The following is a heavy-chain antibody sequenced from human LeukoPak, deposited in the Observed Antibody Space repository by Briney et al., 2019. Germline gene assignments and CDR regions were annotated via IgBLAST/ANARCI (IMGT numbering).Heavy chain of an antibody. V-gene: IGHV3-66*01. CDR3: ARDKRGYSYGLFDY. Sequence: GGSLRLSCAASGFTVSNNYMSWVRQAPGKGLEWVSLIYSGGSTYYADSVRGRFTISRDNSKNTLYLQMNSLRAEDTAVYYCARDKRGYSYGLFDYWGQGTLVTVSS. D-gene: IGHD5-18*01. CDR2: IYSGGST. CDR1: GFTVSNNY. J-gene: IGHJ4*02.